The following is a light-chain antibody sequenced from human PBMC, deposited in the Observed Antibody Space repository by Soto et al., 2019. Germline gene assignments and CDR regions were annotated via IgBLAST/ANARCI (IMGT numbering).Light chain of an antibody. CDR3: VLYMGSGISV. J-gene: IGLJ2*01. CDR2: STN. CDR1: AGSVSTNYY. Sequence: QTVVPQEPSFSVSPGGTVTLTCGLSAGSVSTNYYPSWYQQTPGQAPRTLIYSTNTRSSGVPDRFSGSILGNKAALTITGAQADDESAYYCVLYMGSGISVFGGGTKLTVL. V-gene: IGLV8-61*01.